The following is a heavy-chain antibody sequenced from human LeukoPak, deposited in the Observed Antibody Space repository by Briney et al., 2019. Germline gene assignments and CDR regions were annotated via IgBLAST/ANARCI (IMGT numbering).Heavy chain of an antibody. J-gene: IGHJ4*02. Sequence: PGRSLRLSCAASGFTFSSYGMHWVRQAPGKGLEWVAVIWNGGSNKYYADSVKGRFTISRDNSKNTLYLQMNSLRAEDTAVYYCAKDLYYGGNSYYFDYWGQGTLVTVSS. D-gene: IGHD4-23*01. CDR1: GFTFSSYG. V-gene: IGHV3-30*18. CDR3: AKDLYYGGNSYYFDY. CDR2: IWNGGSNK.